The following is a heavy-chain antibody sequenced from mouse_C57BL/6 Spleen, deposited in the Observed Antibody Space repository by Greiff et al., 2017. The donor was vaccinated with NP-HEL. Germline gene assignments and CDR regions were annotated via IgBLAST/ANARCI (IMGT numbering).Heavy chain of an antibody. V-gene: IGHV5S21*01. CDR3: ARDVGLSSYYAMDY. Sequence: EVKLLESGEGLVKPGGSLKLSCAASGFTFSSYAMSWVRQTPEKRLEWVAYISSGGDYIYYADTVKGRFTISRDNARNNLYLQMSNLKSEDTAMYYCARDVGLSSYYAMDYWGQGTSVTVSS. CDR2: ISSGGDYI. D-gene: IGHD4-1*01. CDR1: GFTFSSYA. J-gene: IGHJ4*01.